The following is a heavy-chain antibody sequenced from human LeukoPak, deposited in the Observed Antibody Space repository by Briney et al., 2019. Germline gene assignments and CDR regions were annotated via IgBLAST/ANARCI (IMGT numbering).Heavy chain of an antibody. CDR1: GGSITSSSYY. Sequence: KPSETLSLTCTVSGGSITSSSYYWGWIRQPPGKGLEWIGEINHSGSTNYNPSLKSRVIISVDTSKNQFSLKLSSVTAADTAVYYCARVKKSGIAAAGRGTWVDYWGQGTLVTVSS. J-gene: IGHJ4*02. V-gene: IGHV4-39*07. D-gene: IGHD6-13*01. CDR2: INHSGST. CDR3: ARVKKSGIAAAGRGTWVDY.